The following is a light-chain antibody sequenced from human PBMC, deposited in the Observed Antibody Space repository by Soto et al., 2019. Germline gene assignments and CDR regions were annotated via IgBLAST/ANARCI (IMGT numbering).Light chain of an antibody. CDR3: QKYNNWPPLT. Sequence: EIVMTQSPATLSVSPGERATLSCRASQSVSSNLAWYQQKPGQAPRLLIYGASTRATGIPDRFSCSGSGTEFTLTISSLQSEDFAVYYCQKYNNWPPLTFGGGTKVEIK. J-gene: IGKJ4*01. V-gene: IGKV3-15*01. CDR2: GAS. CDR1: QSVSSN.